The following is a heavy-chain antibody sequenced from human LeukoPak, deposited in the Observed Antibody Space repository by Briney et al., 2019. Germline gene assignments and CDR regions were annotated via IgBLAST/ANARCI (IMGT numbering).Heavy chain of an antibody. J-gene: IGHJ4*02. CDR2: IKSKTDGGTT. D-gene: IGHD5-12*01. V-gene: IGHV3-15*01. Sequence: GGSLRLSCAASGFAFSNAWMSCVRQAPGKGLEWVGRIKSKTDGGTTDYAAPVKGRFAISRDDSKNTLYLQMNSLKTEDTAVYYCTTGGYGGQFDYWGQGTLVTVSS. CDR1: GFAFSNAW. CDR3: TTGGYGGQFDY.